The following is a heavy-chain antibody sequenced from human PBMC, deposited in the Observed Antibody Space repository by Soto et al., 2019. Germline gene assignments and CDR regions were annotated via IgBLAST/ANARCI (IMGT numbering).Heavy chain of an antibody. Sequence: ASVKVSCKASGYTFTSYAMHWVRPAPGQRLEWMGWINAGNGNTKYSQKFQGRVTITRDTSASTAYMKLSSLRSEDTAVYYCANQYTSGWYGYFQHWGQGTPVTVSS. CDR1: GYTFTSYA. D-gene: IGHD6-19*01. V-gene: IGHV1-3*01. J-gene: IGHJ1*01. CDR3: ANQYTSGWYGYFQH. CDR2: INAGNGNT.